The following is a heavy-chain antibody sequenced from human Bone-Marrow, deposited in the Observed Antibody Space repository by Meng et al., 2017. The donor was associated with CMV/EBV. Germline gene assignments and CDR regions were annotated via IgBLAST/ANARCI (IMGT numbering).Heavy chain of an antibody. D-gene: IGHD2-15*01. CDR1: SDPSYY. CDR3: ARTGYCSGGSCYFLNYGY. J-gene: IGHJ4*02. CDR2: IYYTGSN. V-gene: IGHV4-61*01. Sequence: SDPSYYWYWIRQPPGKGLEWIGYIYYTGSNNYNHSRRSRVTMSIDTSKNEFSLKLTSVTAADTAVYYCARTGYCSGGSCYFLNYGYWGQGTRVT.